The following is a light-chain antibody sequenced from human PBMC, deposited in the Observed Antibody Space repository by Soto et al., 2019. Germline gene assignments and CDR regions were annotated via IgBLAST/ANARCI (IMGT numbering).Light chain of an antibody. Sequence: QSALPQPASVSGSPGQSITISCTGTSSDVGSYNLVSWYQQHPGKAPKLMIYEGSKRPSGVSNRFSGSKSGNTASLTISGLQAEDEADYYCCSYAGSSRVFGGGTKVTVL. CDR3: CSYAGSSRV. CDR1: SSDVGSYNL. J-gene: IGLJ3*02. V-gene: IGLV2-23*01. CDR2: EGS.